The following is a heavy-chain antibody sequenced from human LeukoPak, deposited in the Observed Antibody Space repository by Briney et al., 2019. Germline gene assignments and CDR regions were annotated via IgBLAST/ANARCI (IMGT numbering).Heavy chain of an antibody. CDR2: ISSSSSYI. Sequence: GGSLRLSCTGSGFTFGAHSMAWVRQAPGKGLEWVSSISSSSSYIYYADSVKGRFTISRDNAKSSLYLQMNSLRAEDTAVYYCARVGRGWHPHEGADYWGQGTLVTVSS. J-gene: IGHJ4*02. V-gene: IGHV3-21*01. D-gene: IGHD6-19*01. CDR1: GFTFGAHS. CDR3: ARVGRGWHPHEGADY.